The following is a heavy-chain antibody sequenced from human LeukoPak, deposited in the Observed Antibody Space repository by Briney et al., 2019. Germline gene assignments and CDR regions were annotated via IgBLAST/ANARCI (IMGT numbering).Heavy chain of an antibody. Sequence: GGSLRLSCTVSGFTFSTTLMDWVRQAPGKGLEWVSVIYDDGRSVYADSVRGRFTISRDTPKNMVDLQMNSLRVEDSAVYFCARVRAGRQSWVEFDLWGQGTLVTVSP. V-gene: IGHV3-66*02. J-gene: IGHJ5*02. CDR3: ARVRAGRQSWVEFDL. CDR1: GFTFSTTL. D-gene: IGHD3-10*01. CDR2: IYDDGRS.